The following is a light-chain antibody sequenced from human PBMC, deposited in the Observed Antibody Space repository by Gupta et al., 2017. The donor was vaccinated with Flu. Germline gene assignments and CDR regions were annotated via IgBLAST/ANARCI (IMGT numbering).Light chain of an antibody. V-gene: IGKV3-15*01. J-gene: IGKJ4*01. CDR3: QQDNNWPLT. Sequence: EIVITPSPSTLSVPPGERATLSCRASQSVSSNLAWYQQKPGQAPRLLIYGASTRATGIPARFSGSGSGTEFTLTISSLQSEDFAVYYCQQDNNWPLTFGGGTKVEIK. CDR1: QSVSSN. CDR2: GAS.